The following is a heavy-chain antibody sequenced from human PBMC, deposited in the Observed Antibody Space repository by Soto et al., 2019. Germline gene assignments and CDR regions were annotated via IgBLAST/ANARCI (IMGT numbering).Heavy chain of an antibody. Sequence: PGGSLRLSCAASGFTVSSNYMSWVRQAPGKGLEWVSVIYSGGSTYYADSVKGRFTISRDNSKNTLYLQMNSLRAEDTAVYYCARADKYSSSPYYGMDVWGQGTTVTVSS. CDR3: ARADKYSSSPYYGMDV. CDR2: IYSGGST. D-gene: IGHD6-6*01. CDR1: GFTVSSNY. V-gene: IGHV3-53*01. J-gene: IGHJ6*02.